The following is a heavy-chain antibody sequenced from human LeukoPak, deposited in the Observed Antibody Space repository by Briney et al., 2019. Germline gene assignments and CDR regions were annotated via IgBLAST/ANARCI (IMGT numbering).Heavy chain of an antibody. CDR1: GFTFSSYS. CDR3: ARSRGYCSGGSCYADAFDI. Sequence: PGGSLRLSCAASGFTFSSYSMNWVRQAPGKGLEWVSSISSSSSYIYYADSVKGRFTISRDNSKNTLYLQMNSLRAEDTAVYYCARSRGYCSGGSCYADAFDIWGQGTMVTVSS. CDR2: ISSSSSYI. V-gene: IGHV3-21*01. J-gene: IGHJ3*02. D-gene: IGHD2-15*01.